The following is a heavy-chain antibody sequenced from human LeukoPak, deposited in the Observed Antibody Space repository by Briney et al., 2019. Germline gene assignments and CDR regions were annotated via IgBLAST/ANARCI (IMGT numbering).Heavy chain of an antibody. V-gene: IGHV4-34*01. CDR3: ARYRGSSGWSW. J-gene: IGHJ4*02. D-gene: IGHD6-19*01. Sequence: SETLSLTCAVYGGSFSGYYWSWIRQPPGKGLEWIGEINHSGSTNCNPSLKSRVTISVDTSKNQFSLKLSSVTAADTAVYYCARYRGSSGWSWWGQGTLVTVSS. CDR2: INHSGST. CDR1: GGSFSGYY.